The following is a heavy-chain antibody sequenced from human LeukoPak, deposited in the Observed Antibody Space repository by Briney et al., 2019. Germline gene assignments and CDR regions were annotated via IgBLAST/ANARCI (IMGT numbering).Heavy chain of an antibody. V-gene: IGHV3-53*01. CDR2: IYSGGNT. CDR1: GFTVSTNY. J-gene: IGHJ4*02. CDR3: ARFIAAGYYFDY. D-gene: IGHD6-13*01. Sequence: GGFLRLSCAASGFTVSTNYMSWVRQAPGKGLEWFSIIYSGGNTYYADSVKGRFTISRDSSKNTLYLQMNSLRAEDTAVYYCARFIAAGYYFDYWGQGTLVTVSS.